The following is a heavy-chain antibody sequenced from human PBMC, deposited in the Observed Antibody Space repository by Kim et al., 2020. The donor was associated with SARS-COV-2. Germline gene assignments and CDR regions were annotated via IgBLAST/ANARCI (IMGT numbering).Heavy chain of an antibody. CDR3: ARTSAVMPAATFDY. D-gene: IGHD2-2*01. V-gene: IGHV1-69*01. Sequence: AQKFQGRVTITADESTSTAYMELSSLRSEDTAVYYCARTSAVMPAATFDYWGQGTLVTVSS. J-gene: IGHJ4*02.